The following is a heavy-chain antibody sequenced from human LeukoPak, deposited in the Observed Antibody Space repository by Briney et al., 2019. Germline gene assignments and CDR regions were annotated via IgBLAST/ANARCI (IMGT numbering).Heavy chain of an antibody. V-gene: IGHV3-30*18. Sequence: GRSLRLSCAASGFTFSSYGMHWVRQAPGKGLEWVAVISYDGSNKYYADSVKGRFTISRDNSKNTLYLQMNSLRAEDTAVYYCAKLAGASYYFDYWGQETLVTVSS. CDR3: AKLAGASYYFDY. D-gene: IGHD1-26*01. J-gene: IGHJ4*02. CDR2: ISYDGSNK. CDR1: GFTFSSYG.